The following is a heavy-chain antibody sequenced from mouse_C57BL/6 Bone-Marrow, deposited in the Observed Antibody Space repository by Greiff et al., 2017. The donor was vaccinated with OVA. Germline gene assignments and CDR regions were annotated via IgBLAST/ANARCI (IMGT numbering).Heavy chain of an antibody. V-gene: IGHV1-55*01. CDR3: ASYYYGSSYPYYFDY. J-gene: IGHJ2*01. Sequence: QVQLQQPGAELVKPGASVKMSCKASGYTFTSYWITWVKQRPGQGLEWIGDIYPGSGSTNYNEKFKSKATLTVDTSSSTAYMQLSSLTSEDSAVYYCASYYYGSSYPYYFDYWGQGTTLTVSS. D-gene: IGHD1-1*01. CDR2: IYPGSGST. CDR1: GYTFTSYW.